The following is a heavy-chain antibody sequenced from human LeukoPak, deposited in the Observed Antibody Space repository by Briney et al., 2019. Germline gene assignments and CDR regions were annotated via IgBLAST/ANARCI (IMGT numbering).Heavy chain of an antibody. CDR3: ARGQHELATY. CDR2: IYNSGST. J-gene: IGHJ4*02. D-gene: IGHD6-13*01. CDR1: GGSISSPY. V-gene: IGHV4-59*08. Sequence: SETLSLTCTVSGGSISSPYWSWIRQPPGKGLEWIGYIYNSGSTNYSPSLKSRVTISIDTSKNLFFLKLSSVTAADTAVYYCARGQHELATYWGQGTLVTVSS.